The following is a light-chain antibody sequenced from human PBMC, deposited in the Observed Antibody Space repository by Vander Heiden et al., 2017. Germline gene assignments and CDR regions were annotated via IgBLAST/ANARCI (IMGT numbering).Light chain of an antibody. CDR3: QQYESTPRT. CDR1: QSVLYSSNNKNY. V-gene: IGKV4-1*01. CDR2: WAS. J-gene: IGKJ1*01. Sequence: DIVMTQSPDSLAVSLGERATINCKSSQSVLYSSNNKNYLAWYQQKPGQPPKLLIYWASTRESGVPDPFSGTRSGTDFTLTISSLQAEDVTVYYCQQYESTPRTFGQGTKVEIK.